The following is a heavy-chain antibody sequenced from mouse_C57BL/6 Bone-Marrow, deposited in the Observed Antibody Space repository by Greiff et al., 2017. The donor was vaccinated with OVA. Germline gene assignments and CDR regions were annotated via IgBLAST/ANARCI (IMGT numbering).Heavy chain of an antibody. CDR3: ARGLLFITTVVAPFDY. D-gene: IGHD1-1*01. V-gene: IGHV1-39*01. Sequence: VQLKESGPELVKPGASVKISCKASGYSFTDYNMNWVKQSNGKSLEWIGVINPNYGTTSYNQKFKGKATLTVDQSSSTAYMQLNSLTSEDSAVYYCARGLLFITTVVAPFDYWGQGTTLTVSS. J-gene: IGHJ2*01. CDR2: INPNYGTT. CDR1: GYSFTDYN.